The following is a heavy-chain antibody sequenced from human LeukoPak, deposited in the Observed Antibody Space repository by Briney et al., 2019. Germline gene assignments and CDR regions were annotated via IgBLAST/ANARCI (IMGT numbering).Heavy chain of an antibody. CDR2: INHSGST. V-gene: IGHV4-34*01. CDR3: ARVRYIVVVPAAIRGPPDY. D-gene: IGHD2-2*02. Sequence: SETLSLTCAVYGGSLSGYYWSWIRQPPGKGLEWIGEINHSGSTDYNPSLKSRVTISVDTSKNQFSLKLSSVTAADTAVYYCARVRYIVVVPAAIRGPPDYWGQGTLVTVSS. CDR1: GGSLSGYY. J-gene: IGHJ4*02.